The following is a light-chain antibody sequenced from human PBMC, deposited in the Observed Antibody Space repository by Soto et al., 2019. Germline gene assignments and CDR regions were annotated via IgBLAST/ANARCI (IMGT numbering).Light chain of an antibody. J-gene: IGKJ1*01. CDR2: GAS. V-gene: IGKV3-15*01. Sequence: EIVMTQSPGTLSLSPGERATLSCRASQSVSTNLTWYQQIPGQAPRLLIYGASTRATGIPARFSGSGSGTEFTLAISSLQSEDFAVYYCQQYNDGPQTFGLGTKVEIK. CDR1: QSVSTN. CDR3: QQYNDGPQT.